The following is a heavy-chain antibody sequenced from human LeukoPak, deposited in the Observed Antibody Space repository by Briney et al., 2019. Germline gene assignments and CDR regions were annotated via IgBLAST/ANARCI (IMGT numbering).Heavy chain of an antibody. CDR2: ISYDGSNE. CDR3: ARVDSSGWNYYYYYGMDV. D-gene: IGHD6-19*01. Sequence: GGSLRLSCAASGFTFSSYAMHWVRQAPGKGLEWVAVISYDGSNEYYADSVKGRFTISRDNSKNTLYLQMNSLRAEDTAVYYCARVDSSGWNYYYYYGMDVWGQGTTVTVSS. J-gene: IGHJ6*02. V-gene: IGHV3-30-3*01. CDR1: GFTFSSYA.